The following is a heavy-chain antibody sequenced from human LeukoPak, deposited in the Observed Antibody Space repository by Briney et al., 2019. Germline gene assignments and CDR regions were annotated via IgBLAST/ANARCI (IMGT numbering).Heavy chain of an antibody. J-gene: IGHJ6*02. D-gene: IGHD5-18*01. CDR3: AREQSWRIQLLGYGMDV. Sequence: GASVKVSCKASGYTFTGYYMHWVRQAPGQGLEWMGWINPNSGGTNYAQKFQGRVTMTRDTSISTAYMELSRLRSDDTAVYYCAREQSWRIQLLGYGMDVWGQGTTVTVSS. V-gene: IGHV1-2*02. CDR1: GYTFTGYY. CDR2: INPNSGGT.